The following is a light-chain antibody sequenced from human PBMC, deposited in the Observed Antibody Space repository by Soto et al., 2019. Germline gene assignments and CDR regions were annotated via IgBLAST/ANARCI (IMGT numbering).Light chain of an antibody. V-gene: IGLV3-1*01. Sequence: SYELTQPPSVSVSPGQTASITCSGDKLGYKYACWYQQKPGQSPVLVIYQDTKRPSGIPERFSGSNSGSTATLTISGTQAMDEADYYCQAWDSTTVVFGGGTKLTVL. CDR1: KLGYKY. CDR3: QAWDSTTVV. J-gene: IGLJ2*01. CDR2: QDT.